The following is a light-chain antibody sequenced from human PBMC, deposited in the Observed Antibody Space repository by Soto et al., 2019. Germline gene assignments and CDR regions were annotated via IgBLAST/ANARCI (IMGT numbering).Light chain of an antibody. V-gene: IGKV1-5*01. Sequence: DIQMTQSPSTLSASVGDRVTITCRASQSISSWLAWYQQKPGKAPKLLIYDASSLVSGVPSRFSGSGSGTEFTLTISSLQHDDFATYYCQQYITYSTFGHGTKLEIK. CDR3: QQYITYST. J-gene: IGKJ2*01. CDR2: DAS. CDR1: QSISSW.